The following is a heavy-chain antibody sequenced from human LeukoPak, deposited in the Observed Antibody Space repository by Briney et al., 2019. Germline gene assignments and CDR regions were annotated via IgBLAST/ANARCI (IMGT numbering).Heavy chain of an antibody. CDR3: EHWASSGPFDY. CDR1: GFTLASYA. J-gene: IGHJ4*02. Sequence: PGGSLRLSCAASGFTLASYAMTWVRQAPGKGLEWVSLISGSGGSTYYADVVKGRFTISRDNSKNALYLRMNSLRAEDTAVYYCEHWASSGPFDYRGQGTLVTVSS. CDR2: ISGSGGST. V-gene: IGHV3-23*01. D-gene: IGHD6-6*01.